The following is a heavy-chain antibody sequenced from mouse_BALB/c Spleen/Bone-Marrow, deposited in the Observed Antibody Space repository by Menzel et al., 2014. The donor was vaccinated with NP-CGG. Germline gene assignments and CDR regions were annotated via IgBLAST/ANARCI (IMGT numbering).Heavy chain of an antibody. V-gene: IGHV5-17*02. J-gene: IGHJ2*01. CDR2: ISSGSTTI. CDR3: TRGGNWDDFDY. Sequence: EVKLVESGGGLVQPGGSRKLSCAASGFAFSSFGMHWVRQAPEKGLEWVAYISSGSTTIFYADTMKGRFTISRDNPKNTLFLQMTSLRSEDTAMYYCTRGGNWDDFDYGGQGTTLTVSS. D-gene: IGHD4-1*01. CDR1: GFAFSSFG.